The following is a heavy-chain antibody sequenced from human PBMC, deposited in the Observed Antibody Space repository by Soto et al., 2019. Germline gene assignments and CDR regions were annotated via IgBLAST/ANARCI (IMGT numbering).Heavy chain of an antibody. CDR2: IYGNGRST. CDR3: AKDFTPDSRWDIDY. D-gene: IGHD1-26*01. Sequence: EVQLLESGGGSVQPAGSLRLSCAASGFTFSIYTMSWFRQAPGKGLEWVSGIYGNGRSTFYSASVKGRFTISRDNSGNTVYLQMSSLRVEDTAIYYCAKDFTPDSRWDIDYWGQGSLVTVSS. CDR1: GFTFSIYT. V-gene: IGHV3-23*01. J-gene: IGHJ4*02.